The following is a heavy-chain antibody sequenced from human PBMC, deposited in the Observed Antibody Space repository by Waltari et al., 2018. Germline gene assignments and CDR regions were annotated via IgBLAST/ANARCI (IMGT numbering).Heavy chain of an antibody. CDR1: GGTFSSYA. Sequence: QVQLVQSGAEVKKPGSSVKVSCKASGGTFSSYAISWVRQAPGQGLEWMGGIIPIFGTANYSQNVQGRVTITADESTSTAYMELSSLRSEDTAVYYCARGRRILEWLLPFDPWGQGTLVTVSS. CDR2: IIPIFGTA. D-gene: IGHD3-3*01. V-gene: IGHV1-69*01. J-gene: IGHJ5*02. CDR3: ARGRRILEWLLPFDP.